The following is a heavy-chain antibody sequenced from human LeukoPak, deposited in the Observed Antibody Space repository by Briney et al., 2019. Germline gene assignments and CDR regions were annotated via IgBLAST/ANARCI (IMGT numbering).Heavy chain of an antibody. CDR3: ARETTTFDY. D-gene: IGHD4-17*01. V-gene: IGHV4-59*12. CDR1: GGSISSYY. J-gene: IGHJ4*02. CDR2: IYYSGTT. Sequence: ETLSLTCTVSGGSISSYYWSWIRQPPGKGLEWIGYIYYSGTTNYNPSLKSRVTISVDTPKNQFSLKLSSVTAADTAVYYCARETTTFDYWGQGTLVTVSS.